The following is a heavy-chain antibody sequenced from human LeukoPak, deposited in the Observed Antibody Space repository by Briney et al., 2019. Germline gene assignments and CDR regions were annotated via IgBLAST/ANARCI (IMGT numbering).Heavy chain of an antibody. J-gene: IGHJ4*02. D-gene: IGHD6-13*01. CDR3: ASEGRRGKLGY. V-gene: IGHV6-1*01. Sequence: PSQTLSLTCAISGTIVSSNSAAWHWIRQSPSRGLEWLVRTYYRSKWYNDYAVSVKSRITIDPDTSKNQFSLQLNSVTPEDTAVYYCASEGRRGKLGYWGQGTLVSVSS. CDR2: TYYRSKWYN. CDR1: GTIVSSNSAA.